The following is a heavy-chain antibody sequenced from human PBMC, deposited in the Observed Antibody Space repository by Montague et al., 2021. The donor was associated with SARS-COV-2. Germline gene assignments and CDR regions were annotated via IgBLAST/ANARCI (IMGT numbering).Heavy chain of an antibody. CDR1: GDSVARNRRT. CDR2: PYHRSKWYN. CDR3: ARIPVGSKYYFDF. J-gene: IGHJ4*02. Sequence: CAISGDSVARNRRTSEENTQSLQSGLEWVGRPYHRSKWYNDYAESVKSRITIDPDTSKHQFSLHLNSVTPEDTAVYYCARIPVGSKYYFDFWGQGTLVTVSS. V-gene: IGHV6-1*01. D-gene: IGHD2-2*01.